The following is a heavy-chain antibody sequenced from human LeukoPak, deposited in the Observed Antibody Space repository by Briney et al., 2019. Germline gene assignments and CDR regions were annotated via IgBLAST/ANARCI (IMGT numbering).Heavy chain of an antibody. Sequence: SQTLSLTCAISGDSVSSNSAAWNWIRQSPSRGLEWLGRTYYRSKWYNDYAVSVKGRITINPDTSKNQFSLQLNSVTPEDTAVYYCAREAGRHYDILTGYYEFDYWGQGTLVTVSS. CDR3: AREAGRHYDILTGYYEFDY. J-gene: IGHJ4*02. D-gene: IGHD3-9*01. CDR2: TYYRSKWYN. V-gene: IGHV6-1*01. CDR1: GDSVSSNSAA.